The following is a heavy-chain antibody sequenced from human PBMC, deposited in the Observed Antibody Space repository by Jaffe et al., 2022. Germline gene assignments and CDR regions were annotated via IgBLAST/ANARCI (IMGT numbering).Heavy chain of an antibody. CDR3: AREGNPFYSSSWSQFDY. CDR1: GGSISSGSYY. V-gene: IGHV4-61*02. CDR2: IYTSGST. J-gene: IGHJ4*02. Sequence: QVQLQESGPGLVKPSQTLSLTCTVSGGSISSGSYYWSWIRQPAGKGLEWIGRIYTSGSTNYNPSLKSRVTISVDTSKNQFSLKLSSVTAADTAVYYCAREGNPFYSSSWSQFDYWGQGTLVTVSS. D-gene: IGHD6-13*01.